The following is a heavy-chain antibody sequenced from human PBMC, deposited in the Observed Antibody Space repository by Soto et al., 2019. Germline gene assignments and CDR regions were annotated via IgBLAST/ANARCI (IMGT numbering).Heavy chain of an antibody. J-gene: IGHJ6*02. D-gene: IGHD3-22*01. CDR1: GGSISSGDYY. V-gene: IGHV4-30-4*01. CDR3: AREGSPYYYDSSGYTYGMDV. CDR2: IYYSGST. Sequence: KTSETLSLTCTVSGGSISSGDYYWSWIRQPPGKGLEWIGYIYYSGSTYYNPSLKSRVTISVDTSKNQFSLKLSSVTAADTAVYYCAREGSPYYYDSSGYTYGMDVCAKGPRSPSP.